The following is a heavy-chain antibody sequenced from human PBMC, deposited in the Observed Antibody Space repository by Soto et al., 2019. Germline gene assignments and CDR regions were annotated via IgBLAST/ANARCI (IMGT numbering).Heavy chain of an antibody. CDR3: ARTGIAAAGMGWFDP. Sequence: QVQLVESGGGVVQPGRSLRLSCAASGFTFSSYGMHWVRQAPGKGLEWVAVIWYDGSNKYYADSVKGRFTISGDNSKNTLYLQMNSLRAEDTAVYYCARTGIAAAGMGWFDPWGQGTLVTVSS. V-gene: IGHV3-33*01. CDR2: IWYDGSNK. J-gene: IGHJ5*02. CDR1: GFTFSSYG. D-gene: IGHD6-13*01.